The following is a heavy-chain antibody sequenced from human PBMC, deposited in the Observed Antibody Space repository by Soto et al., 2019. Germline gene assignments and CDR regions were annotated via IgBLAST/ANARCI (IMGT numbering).Heavy chain of an antibody. Sequence: GASVKVSCKASGGTFGSYGISWVRQAPGQGLEWLGGIIPIVDTTNHAKKFQGRVTFIADESTTTVYMELSSLKFEDTAVYYCAREGAITQSMDQWGQGTLVTVSS. CDR3: AREGAITQSMDQ. J-gene: IGHJ4*02. V-gene: IGHV1-69*13. CDR2: IIPIVDTT. D-gene: IGHD2-2*01. CDR1: GGTFGSYG.